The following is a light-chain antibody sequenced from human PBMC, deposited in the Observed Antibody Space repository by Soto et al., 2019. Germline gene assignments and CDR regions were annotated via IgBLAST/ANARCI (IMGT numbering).Light chain of an antibody. CDR3: NSYTSISTYV. CDR2: DVT. V-gene: IGLV2-14*03. Sequence: QCSLTQSASVYGSPGRSITISCPGTSSDIGSYNYVSWYQQHPDKAPKLMIYDVTNRPSGVSDRFSGCKSGNTASLTISGLQAEDEADYYCNSYTSISTYVFGTGTKVTVL. J-gene: IGLJ1*01. CDR1: SSDIGSYNY.